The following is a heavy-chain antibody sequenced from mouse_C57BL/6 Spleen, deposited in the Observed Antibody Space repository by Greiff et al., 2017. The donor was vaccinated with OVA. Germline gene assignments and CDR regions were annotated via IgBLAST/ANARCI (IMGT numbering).Heavy chain of an antibody. V-gene: IGHV1-15*01. D-gene: IGHD1-1*02. Sequence: QVQLQQSGAELVRPGASVTLSCKASGYTFTDYEMHWVKQTPVHGLEWIGAIDPEPGGTAYNQKFKGKAILTADKSSSTAYMELRSLTSEDSAVYYCTRFWGRGGAPFDDWGKGTTLTVSS. CDR1: GYTFTDYE. CDR2: IDPEPGGT. CDR3: TRFWGRGGAPFDD. J-gene: IGHJ2*01.